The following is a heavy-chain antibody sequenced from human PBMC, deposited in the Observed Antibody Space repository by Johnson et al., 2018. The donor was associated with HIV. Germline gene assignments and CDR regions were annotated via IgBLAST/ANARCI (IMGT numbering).Heavy chain of an antibody. J-gene: IGHJ3*02. D-gene: IGHD7-27*01. V-gene: IGHV3-30*18. CDR2: ISYDGSDK. CDR1: GFIFSTYG. Sequence: QVLLLESGGGVVQPGRSVRLYCAASGFIFSTYGMHWVRQAPGKGLEWVAVISYDGSDKYFADSVKGRFTIFRANSKNTLYLQLNSLRAEDTAVYYCAKSPLGRLREGAFDIWGQGTMVTVSS. CDR3: AKSPLGRLREGAFDI.